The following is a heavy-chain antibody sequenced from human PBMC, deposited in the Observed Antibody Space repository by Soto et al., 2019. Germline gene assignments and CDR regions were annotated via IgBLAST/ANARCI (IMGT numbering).Heavy chain of an antibody. D-gene: IGHD3-22*01. Sequence: SVKVSCKASGGTFSSYAISWVRQAPGQGLEWMGGIIPIFGTANYAQKFQGRVTITAGESTSTAYMELSSLRSEDTAVYYCARDLDPYYYDSSGSGIFDYWGQGTLVTVSS. CDR3: ARDLDPYYYDSSGSGIFDY. CDR2: IIPIFGTA. CDR1: GGTFSSYA. J-gene: IGHJ4*02. V-gene: IGHV1-69*13.